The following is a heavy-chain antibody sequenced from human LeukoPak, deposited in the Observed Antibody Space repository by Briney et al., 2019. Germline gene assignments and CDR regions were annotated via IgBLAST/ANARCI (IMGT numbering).Heavy chain of an antibody. D-gene: IGHD2-15*01. Sequence: SETLSLTCTVSGGSVSSGSYYWSWIRQPPGKRLEWIGYISYTGTTNYNPSLRSRVTISADTSKNEFSLKLSSVTAADTAIYYCATRSTGVAATFDSWGQGALVTVSS. CDR1: GGSVSSGSYY. CDR2: ISYTGTT. J-gene: IGHJ4*02. V-gene: IGHV4-61*01. CDR3: ATRSTGVAATFDS.